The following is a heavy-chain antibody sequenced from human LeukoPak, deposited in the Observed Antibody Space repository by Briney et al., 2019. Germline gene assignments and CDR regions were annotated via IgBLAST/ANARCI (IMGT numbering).Heavy chain of an antibody. V-gene: IGHV1-46*01. D-gene: IGHD3-22*01. CDR2: ISPSGDST. Sequence: ASVNVSCKASGYTFTRYYMHWVRQAPGQGLEWMGIISPSGDSTSYAQKFQGRVTMTRDTSSRTVYLDLSGLRSEDTAVYYCARGRDYYAITGYHNWFDAWGQGTLVTVSS. CDR1: GYTFTRYY. J-gene: IGHJ5*02. CDR3: ARGRDYYAITGYHNWFDA.